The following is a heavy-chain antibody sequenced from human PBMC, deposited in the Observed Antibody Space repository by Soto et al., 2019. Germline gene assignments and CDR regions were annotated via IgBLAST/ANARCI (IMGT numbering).Heavy chain of an antibody. Sequence: QVLLVESGGGVVQPGTSLRLSCAASGFMFNTYGMHWVRQAPGKGLEWVAGIWYDGSNKYYAESVKGRFTITRDNSKNTLFLQMNSLRAEDTAVYYCAVLGYYFDSTSSVGNYWGQGTLVTVSS. V-gene: IGHV3-33*01. CDR1: GFMFNTYG. D-gene: IGHD3-22*01. CDR2: IWYDGSNK. CDR3: AVLGYYFDSTSSVGNY. J-gene: IGHJ4*02.